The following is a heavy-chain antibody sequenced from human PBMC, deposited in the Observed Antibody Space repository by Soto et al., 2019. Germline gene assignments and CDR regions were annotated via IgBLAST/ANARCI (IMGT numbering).Heavy chain of an antibody. CDR1: GYSFTSYH. D-gene: IGHD2-15*01. V-gene: IGHV1-46*01. CDR2: INPGGGTT. CDR3: ASVKDIGILMDGFDS. J-gene: IGHJ5*01. Sequence: QVQLVQSGAEVRKPGAPVRLSCKASGYSFTSYHIHWVRQAPGQGLEWMGIINPGGGTTSYAQKFQGKVTMTRDTSARTGYMELSSLKSNSTAAYDCASVKDIGILMDGFDSWGQGTLVTVSS.